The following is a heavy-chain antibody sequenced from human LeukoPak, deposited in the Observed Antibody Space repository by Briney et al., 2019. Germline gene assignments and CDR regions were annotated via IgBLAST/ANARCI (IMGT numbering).Heavy chain of an antibody. CDR1: GYSISSGYY. CDR2: IYHNGNT. Sequence: SETLSLTCAVSGYSISSGYYWGWIRQPPGKGLEWIGNIYHNGNTYYNPSLKSRVTISVDTSKNQFSLKLSSVTAAGTAVYYCARGGVTYDYGSWGQGTLVTVSS. V-gene: IGHV4-38-2*01. D-gene: IGHD3-10*01. CDR3: ARGGVTYDYGS. J-gene: IGHJ5*02.